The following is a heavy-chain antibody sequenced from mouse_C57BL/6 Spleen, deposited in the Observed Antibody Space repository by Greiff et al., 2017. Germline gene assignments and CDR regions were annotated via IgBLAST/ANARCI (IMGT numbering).Heavy chain of an antibody. V-gene: IGHV1-15*01. Sequence: QVQLKQSGAELVRPGASVTLSCKASGYTFTDYEMHWVKQTPVHGLEWIGAIDPETGGTAYNQKFKGKAILTADKSSSTAYMELRSRTSEDSAVYYCTRSGNGNYWYFDVWGTGTTVTVSS. CDR1: GYTFTDYE. J-gene: IGHJ1*03. D-gene: IGHD2-1*01. CDR3: TRSGNGNYWYFDV. CDR2: IDPETGGT.